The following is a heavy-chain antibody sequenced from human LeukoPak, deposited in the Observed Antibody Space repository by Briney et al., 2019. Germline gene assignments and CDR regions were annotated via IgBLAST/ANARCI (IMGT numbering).Heavy chain of an antibody. CDR3: AKPPYDILTGAYFDY. CDR2: ISWNSGSI. CDR1: GFTFDDYA. J-gene: IGHJ4*02. D-gene: IGHD3-9*01. V-gene: IGHV3-9*01. Sequence: QPGGSLRLSCAASGFTFDDYAMHWVRQAPGKGLEWVSGISWNSGSIGYADSVKGRFTISRDNAKNSLYLQMNSLRAEDTALYYCAKPPYDILTGAYFDYWGQGALVTVSS.